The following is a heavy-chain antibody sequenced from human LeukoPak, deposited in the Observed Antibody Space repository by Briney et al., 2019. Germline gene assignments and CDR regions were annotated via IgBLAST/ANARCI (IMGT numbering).Heavy chain of an antibody. CDR2: ISGRGGST. J-gene: IGHJ4*02. CDR1: GFTFSSYS. CDR3: AKDLQLWSFDY. Sequence: GGSLRLSCAASGFTFSSYSMSWVRQAPGKGLEWVSAISGRGGSTYYADSVKGRFTISRDNSKNTLYLQMNSLRAEDTAVYYCAKDLQLWSFDYWGQGTLVTVSS. D-gene: IGHD5-18*01. V-gene: IGHV3-23*01.